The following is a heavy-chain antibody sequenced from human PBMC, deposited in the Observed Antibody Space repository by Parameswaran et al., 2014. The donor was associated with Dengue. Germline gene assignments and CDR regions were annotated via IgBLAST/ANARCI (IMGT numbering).Heavy chain of an antibody. Sequence: VRQAPGQGLEWMGGIIPIFGTANYAQKFQGRVTITADESTSTAYMELSSLRSEDTAVYYCARDIAAAGDYWGQGTLVTVSS. CDR3: ARDIAAAGDY. D-gene: IGHD6-13*01. CDR2: IIPIFGTA. V-gene: IGHV1-69*01. J-gene: IGHJ4*02.